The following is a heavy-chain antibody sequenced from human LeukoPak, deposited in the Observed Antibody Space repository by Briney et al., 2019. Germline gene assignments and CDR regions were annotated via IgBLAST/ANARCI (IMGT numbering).Heavy chain of an antibody. Sequence: PSGTLSLTXTVSGGSISSGSYYWGWIRQPPGKRLEWIGSIYYSGSTYYNPSLKSRVTISVDTSKNQFSLKLSSVTAADTAVYYCARAEDGYSNWFDPWGQGTLVTVSS. CDR2: IYYSGST. CDR1: GGSISSGSYY. D-gene: IGHD5-24*01. J-gene: IGHJ5*02. V-gene: IGHV4-39*01. CDR3: ARAEDGYSNWFDP.